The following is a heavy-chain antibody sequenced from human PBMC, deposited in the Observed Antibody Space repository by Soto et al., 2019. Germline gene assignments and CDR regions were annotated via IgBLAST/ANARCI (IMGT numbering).Heavy chain of an antibody. CDR2: ISGSGGST. CDR3: AKGMRYYYGSGSYEGDYYYYGMDV. J-gene: IGHJ6*02. Sequence: GGSLRLSCAASGFTFSSYAVSWVRQAPGKGLEWVSVISGSGGSTYYADSVKGRFTISRDNSKNTLYLQMNSLRAEDTAVYYCAKGMRYYYGSGSYEGDYYYYGMDVWGQGTTVTVSS. CDR1: GFTFSSYA. D-gene: IGHD3-10*01. V-gene: IGHV3-23*01.